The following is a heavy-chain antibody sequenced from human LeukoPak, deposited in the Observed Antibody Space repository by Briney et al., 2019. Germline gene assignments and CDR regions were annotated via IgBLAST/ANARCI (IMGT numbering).Heavy chain of an antibody. CDR1: GYSFPTYW. J-gene: IGHJ3*02. D-gene: IGHD6-19*01. CDR2: IYPDDSDT. CDR3: ARLQQWLTGVLGGDAFDI. V-gene: IGHV5-51*01. Sequence: RGESLKISCKGSGYSFPTYWIAWVRQMPGKGLEWMGIIYPDDSDTRYSPSFQGQVTISADKSITTAYLQWGSLKASDTAMYYCARLQQWLTGVLGGDAFDIWGQGTMVTVSS.